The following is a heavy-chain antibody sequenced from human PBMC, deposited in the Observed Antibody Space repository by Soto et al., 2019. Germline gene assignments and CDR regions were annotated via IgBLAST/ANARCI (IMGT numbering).Heavy chain of an antibody. CDR2: ISPHKDDT. J-gene: IGHJ4*02. CDR3: ARDLDGSGSYYTNY. Sequence: SVKVSCETSGYTFSTIGISWVREAPGQGLEWMGWISPHKDDTYYAQRLQGRVTMTTDTSTSTAYMELRSLRSDDTAVYFCARDLDGSGSYYTNYWGQGTLVTVSS. V-gene: IGHV1-18*01. CDR1: GYTFSTIG. D-gene: IGHD3-10*01.